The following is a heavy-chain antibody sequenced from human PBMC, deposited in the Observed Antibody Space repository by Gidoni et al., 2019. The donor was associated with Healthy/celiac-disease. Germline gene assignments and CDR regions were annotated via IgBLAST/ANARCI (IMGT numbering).Heavy chain of an antibody. CDR1: GGSISSSSYY. D-gene: IGHD6-13*01. CDR2: IYYSGST. V-gene: IGHV4-39*07. Sequence: QLQLQESGPGLVQPSETLSLTCTVSGGSISSSSYYWGWLRQPPGTGLEWIGSIYYSGSTYYNPSLKSRVTISVDTSKNQFSLKLSSVTAADTAVYYCARGGSSSWSRWFDPWGQGTLVTVSS. CDR3: ARGGSSSWSRWFDP. J-gene: IGHJ5*02.